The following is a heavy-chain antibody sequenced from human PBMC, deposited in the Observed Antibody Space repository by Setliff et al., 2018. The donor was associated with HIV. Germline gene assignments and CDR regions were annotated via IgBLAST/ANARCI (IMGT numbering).Heavy chain of an antibody. CDR3: ARLSGGMVPNY. J-gene: IGHJ4*02. CDR1: GYSISSDYY. CDR2: IYHSGST. Sequence: PSETLSLTCTVSGYSISSDYYWGWIRQPPGKGLEWIGNIYHSGSTYHNPSLNSRATTSIDTPKNQFSLKLNSVTAADTAVYYCARLSGGMVPNYWGPGTLVTVSS. V-gene: IGHV4-38-2*02. D-gene: IGHD3-10*01.